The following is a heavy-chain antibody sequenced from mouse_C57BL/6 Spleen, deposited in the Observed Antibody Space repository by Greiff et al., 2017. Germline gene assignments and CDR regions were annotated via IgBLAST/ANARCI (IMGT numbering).Heavy chain of an antibody. CDR3: AADGYYGAMDY. J-gene: IGHJ4*01. CDR2: IRNKANGYTT. D-gene: IGHD2-3*01. Sequence: EVKLEESGGGLVQPGGSLSLSCAASGFTFTDYYMSWVRQPPGKALEWLGFIRNKANGYTTEYSASVKGRFTISRDNSQSILYLQMNALRAEDSATYYCAADGYYGAMDYWGQGTSVTVSS. V-gene: IGHV7-3*01. CDR1: GFTFTDYY.